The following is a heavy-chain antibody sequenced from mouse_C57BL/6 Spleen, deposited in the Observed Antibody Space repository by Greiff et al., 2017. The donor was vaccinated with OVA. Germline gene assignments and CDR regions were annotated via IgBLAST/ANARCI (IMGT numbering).Heavy chain of an antibody. CDR3: TTYYGNSLAY. CDR1: GFTFTDDY. V-gene: IGHV14-4*01. CDR2: IYPGNGGT. Sequence: VQLQQSGAELVRPGASVKMSCTVSGFTFTDDYMHWVKQRPEQGLEWIGWIYPGNGGTEYASKFQGQATITADTSSSTAYLQLSSLTSEDTAVYFCTTYYGNSLAYWGQGTLVTVSA. J-gene: IGHJ3*01. D-gene: IGHD1-1*01.